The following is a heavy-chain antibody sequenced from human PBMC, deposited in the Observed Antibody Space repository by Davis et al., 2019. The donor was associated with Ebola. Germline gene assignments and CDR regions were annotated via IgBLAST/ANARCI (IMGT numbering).Heavy chain of an antibody. D-gene: IGHD1-1*01. CDR2: IKQDGSEK. V-gene: IGHV3-7*01. CDR1: GFTFSSYW. Sequence: GESLKISCAASGFTFSSYWMSWVRQAPGKGLEWVANIKQDGSEKYYVDSVKGRFTISRDNAKNSLYLQMNSLRAEDTAVYYCASPPGHNGNWGQGTLVTVSS. CDR3: ASPPGHNGN. J-gene: IGHJ4*02.